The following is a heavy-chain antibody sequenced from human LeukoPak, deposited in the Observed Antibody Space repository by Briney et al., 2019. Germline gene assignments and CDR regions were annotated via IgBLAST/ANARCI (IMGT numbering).Heavy chain of an antibody. CDR2: ISSSSSYI. CDR3: ARGRGLVRLFDY. CDR1: GFTFSSYS. J-gene: IGHJ4*02. V-gene: IGHV3-21*01. Sequence: GGSLRLSCAASGFTFSSYSMNWVRQAPGKGLEWVSSISSSSSYIYYADSVKGRFTISRDNAKNSLYLQMNSLRAEDTAVYYCARGRGLVRLFDYWGQGTLVTVSS. D-gene: IGHD6-19*01.